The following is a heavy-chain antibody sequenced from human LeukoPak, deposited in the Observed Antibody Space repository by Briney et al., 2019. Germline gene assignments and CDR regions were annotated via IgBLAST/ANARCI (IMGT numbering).Heavy chain of an antibody. CDR3: AKESGKFDY. J-gene: IGHJ4*02. Sequence: GGSLRLSCVVSGLNFADYAMHWVRQPPGKGLEWVSLISADGGSTFSADSVKGRFSISRDNSKNSLYLQMNSLRSEDTAMYYCAKESGKFDYWGQGTLVAVSS. CDR1: GLNFADYA. CDR2: ISADGGST. V-gene: IGHV3-43*02.